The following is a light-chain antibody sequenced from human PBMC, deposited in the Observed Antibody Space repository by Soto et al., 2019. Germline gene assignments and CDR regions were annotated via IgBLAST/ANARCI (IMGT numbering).Light chain of an antibody. CDR2: EVS. J-gene: IGLJ2*01. CDR3: SSYAGSHPVV. V-gene: IGLV2-8*01. CDR1: SSDVGGYNY. Sequence: QSVLTQPPSASGSPGQSVTISCTGTSSDVGGYNYVSWYQQHPGKAPKLMIYEVSQRPSGVPDRFSGSKSGNTASLTVSGLQAEDEADYYCSSYAGSHPVVFGGGTKLTVL.